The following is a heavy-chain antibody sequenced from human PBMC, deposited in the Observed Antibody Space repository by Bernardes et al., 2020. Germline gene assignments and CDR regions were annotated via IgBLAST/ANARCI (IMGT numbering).Heavy chain of an antibody. CDR3: AKSLGGDRSGIAAKYQYGMDV. J-gene: IGHJ6*02. Sequence: GWSLSLSCAASRFDFGTYVMAWVRQAPGKGLQWLASISRTGQTSFYAASVKGRFTISRHNAENSLGLHMSSLRVDDTAVYYCAKSLGGDRSGIAAKYQYGMDVWGQGTTVTVSS. V-gene: IGHV3-23*01. D-gene: IGHD6-13*01. CDR1: RFDFGTYV. CDR2: ISRTGQTS.